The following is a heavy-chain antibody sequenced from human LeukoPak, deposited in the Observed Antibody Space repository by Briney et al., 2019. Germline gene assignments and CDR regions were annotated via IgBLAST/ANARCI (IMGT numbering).Heavy chain of an antibody. Sequence: GGSLILSCAASGFTFSSYEMNRVRQAPGKGLEWVLYISSSGSTIYYADSVKGRFTISRDNAKNSLYLQMNSLRAEDTAVYYCASLYGDYGADYRGQGTLVTVSS. V-gene: IGHV3-48*03. D-gene: IGHD4-17*01. J-gene: IGHJ4*02. CDR1: GFTFSSYE. CDR2: ISSSGSTI. CDR3: ASLYGDYGADY.